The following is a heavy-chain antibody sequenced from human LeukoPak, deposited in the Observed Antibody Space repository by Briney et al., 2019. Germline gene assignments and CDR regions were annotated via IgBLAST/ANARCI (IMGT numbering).Heavy chain of an antibody. CDR2: IYYSGST. V-gene: IGHV4-59*13. CDR3: ARSAGYYFDY. CDR1: GGSISSYY. J-gene: IGHJ4*02. D-gene: IGHD1-14*01. Sequence: SETLSLTCTVSGGSISSYYWSWIRQPPGKGLEWIGYIYYSGSTNYYPSLKSRVTVSVDTSKNQFSLELSSVTAADTAVYYCARSAGYYFDYWGQGTLVTVSS.